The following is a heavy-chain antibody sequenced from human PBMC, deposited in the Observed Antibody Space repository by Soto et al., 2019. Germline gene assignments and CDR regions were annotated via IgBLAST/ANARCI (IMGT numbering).Heavy chain of an antibody. Sequence: SETLSLTCAVYGGSFSGYYWSWIRQPPGKGLEWIGEINHSGSTNYNPSLKSRVTISVDTSKNQFSLKLSSVTAADTAVYYCARGHVNIVASEVYYFDYWGQGTLVTVSS. D-gene: IGHD5-12*01. V-gene: IGHV4-34*01. CDR2: INHSGST. CDR1: GGSFSGYY. CDR3: ARGHVNIVASEVYYFDY. J-gene: IGHJ4*02.